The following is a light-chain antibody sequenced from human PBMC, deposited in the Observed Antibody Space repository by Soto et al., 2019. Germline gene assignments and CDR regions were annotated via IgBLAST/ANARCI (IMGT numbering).Light chain of an antibody. Sequence: QSALTQPRSVSGSPGQSLTISCTGTSSDVGGYNYVSWYRQYPGKVPKLMIYDVTKRPSGVPDCFSGSRSGNTASLTISGLQAEDDAYYYCGSLAGSYTYVFVTGTKLTVL. J-gene: IGLJ1*01. CDR1: SSDVGGYNY. V-gene: IGLV2-11*01. CDR2: DVT. CDR3: GSLAGSYTYV.